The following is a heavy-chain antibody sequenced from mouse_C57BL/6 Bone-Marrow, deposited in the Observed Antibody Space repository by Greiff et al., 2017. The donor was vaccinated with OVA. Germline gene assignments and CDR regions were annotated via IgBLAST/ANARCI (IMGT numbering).Heavy chain of an antibody. D-gene: IGHD3-2*02. J-gene: IGHJ3*01. Sequence: VKLQESGAELARPGASVKLSCKASGYTFTSYGISWVKQRTGQGLEWIGEIYPRRGHTSYNEKFKGKATLTADKSSSTAYMELRSLTSEDSAVDFGARQLRLRPCAYWGQGTLVTVSA. CDR3: ARQLRLRPCAY. CDR2: IYPRRGHT. V-gene: IGHV1-81*01. CDR1: GYTFTSYG.